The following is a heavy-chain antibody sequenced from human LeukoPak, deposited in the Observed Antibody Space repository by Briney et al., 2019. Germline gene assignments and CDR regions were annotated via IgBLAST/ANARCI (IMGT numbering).Heavy chain of an antibody. D-gene: IGHD3-9*01. CDR2: INHSGST. V-gene: IGHV4-34*01. Sequence: SETLSLTCAVYGGSFSGYYWSWIRQPPGKGLEWIGEINHSGSTNYNPSLKGRVTMSVDTSKNQFSLKLSSVTAADTAVYYCARGTYYDILTGYYNYYYYYMDVWGKGTTVTISS. CDR3: ARGTYYDILTGYYNYYYYYMDV. CDR1: GGSFSGYY. J-gene: IGHJ6*03.